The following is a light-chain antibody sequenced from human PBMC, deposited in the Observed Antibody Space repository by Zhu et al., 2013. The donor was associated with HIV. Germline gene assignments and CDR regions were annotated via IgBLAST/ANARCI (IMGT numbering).Light chain of an antibody. Sequence: IQLTQSPSFLSASIGDRVTITCRASQVINTYLAWYQHEPGKAPKLLIYAASSLQSGVPSRFSGSGSGTDFTLTISNLQPEDFATYYCQQANSLPRTFGPGTKVDIK. V-gene: IGKV1-12*01. J-gene: IGKJ3*01. CDR1: QVINTY. CDR2: AAS. CDR3: QQANSLPRT.